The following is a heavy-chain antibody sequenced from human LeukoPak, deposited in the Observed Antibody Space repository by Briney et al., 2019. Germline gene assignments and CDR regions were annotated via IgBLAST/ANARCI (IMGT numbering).Heavy chain of an antibody. V-gene: IGHV1-2*06. CDR3: AGSYCGGDCYPYYYMDV. CDR1: GYTFTGYY. J-gene: IGHJ6*03. Sequence: ASVKVSCKASGYTFTGYYMHWVRQAPGQGLEWMARINPNSGGTNYAQKFQGRVTMTRDTSISTAYMELSRLRSDDTAVYYCAGSYCGGDCYPYYYMDVWGKGTTVTVSS. CDR2: INPNSGGT. D-gene: IGHD2-21*02.